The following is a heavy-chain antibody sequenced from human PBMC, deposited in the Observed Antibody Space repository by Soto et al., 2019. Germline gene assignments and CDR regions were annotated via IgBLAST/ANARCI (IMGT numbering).Heavy chain of an antibody. CDR2: VMPIFGTA. CDR1: GGPFRTSP. Sequence: QLQLEQSGAEVRHPGSSVKVSCKASGGPFRTSPISWVRQAPRLGLEWMGAVMPIFGTANYAQQFQGRVTITADESTTTAYLELNSLRSEDTAVYYCATDGSSSLSSALPFISWGQGTLVTVSS. CDR3: ATDGSSSLSSALPFIS. V-gene: IGHV1-69*01. D-gene: IGHD3-22*01. J-gene: IGHJ4*02.